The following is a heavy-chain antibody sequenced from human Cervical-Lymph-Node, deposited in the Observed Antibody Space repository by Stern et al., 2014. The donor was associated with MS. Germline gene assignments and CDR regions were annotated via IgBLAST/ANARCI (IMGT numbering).Heavy chain of an antibody. V-gene: IGHV3-11*01. Sequence: VQLVESGGDLVKPGGSLRLSCAASGFTFSDYYMSWVRQAPGKGLEWIAYSRSSGISIYYANSVRGRFTISRDNAKNSLYLHMNSLRAEDTAVYYCARALPTGFRYDLDYWGQGALVAVSS. CDR3: ARALPTGFRYDLDY. CDR2: SRSSGISI. J-gene: IGHJ4*02. CDR1: GFTFSDYY. D-gene: IGHD3/OR15-3a*01.